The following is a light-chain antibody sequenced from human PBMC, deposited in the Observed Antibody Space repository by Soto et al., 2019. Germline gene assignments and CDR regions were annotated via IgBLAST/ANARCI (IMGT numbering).Light chain of an antibody. CDR3: ATWDGSLSGVV. V-gene: IGLV1-47*01. Sequence: QSVLTQPPSASGTPGQRVTISWSGSSSNIGSNYVFWYFQLPGTAPKVLLYRNNQRPSGVHDRFSGSKYGTSASLAISGLRSEDEADYDCATWDGSLSGVVFGGGTKLTVL. J-gene: IGLJ2*01. CDR1: SSNIGSNY. CDR2: RNN.